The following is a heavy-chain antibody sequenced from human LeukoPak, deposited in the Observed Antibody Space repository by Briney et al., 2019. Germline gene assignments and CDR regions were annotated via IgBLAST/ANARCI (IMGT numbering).Heavy chain of an antibody. V-gene: IGHV3-9*01. CDR3: AKDARTTVTTFPSPFDY. Sequence: PGGSLRLSCAASGFTFDDYAMHWVRQAPGKGLEWVSGISWNSGSIDYADSVKGRITISRDNAKNSLYLQVNSLRAEDTALYYCAKDARTTVTTFPSPFDYWGQGTLVTVSS. D-gene: IGHD4-17*01. CDR1: GFTFDDYA. CDR2: ISWNSGSI. J-gene: IGHJ4*02.